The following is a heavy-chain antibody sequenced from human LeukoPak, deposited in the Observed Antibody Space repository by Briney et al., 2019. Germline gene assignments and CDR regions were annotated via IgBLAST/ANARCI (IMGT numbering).Heavy chain of an antibody. CDR3: ASGSSWYYFDY. D-gene: IGHD6-13*01. CDR1: DGSISSGSYY. Sequence: SRTLSLTCTVSDGSISSGSYYWSWIRQPAGKGLEWIGRIYTSGSTNYNPSLKSRVTISVDTSKNQFSLKLSSVTAADTAVYYCASGSSWYYFDYWGQGTLVTVSS. CDR2: IYTSGST. J-gene: IGHJ4*02. V-gene: IGHV4-61*02.